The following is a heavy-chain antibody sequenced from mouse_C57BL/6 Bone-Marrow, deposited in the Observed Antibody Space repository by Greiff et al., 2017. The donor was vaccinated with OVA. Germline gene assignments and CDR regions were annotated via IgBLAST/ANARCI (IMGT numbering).Heavy chain of an antibody. CDR3: ARNHDYGSSYWYFDV. D-gene: IGHD1-1*01. Sequence: VQLQQPGAELVKPGASVKLSCKASGYTFTSYWMHWVKQRPGQGLEWIGMIHPNSGSTNYNEKFKSKATLTVDKSSSTAYMQLSSLTSEDSAVYYCARNHDYGSSYWYFDVWGTGTTVTVSS. J-gene: IGHJ1*03. V-gene: IGHV1-64*01. CDR1: GYTFTSYW. CDR2: IHPNSGST.